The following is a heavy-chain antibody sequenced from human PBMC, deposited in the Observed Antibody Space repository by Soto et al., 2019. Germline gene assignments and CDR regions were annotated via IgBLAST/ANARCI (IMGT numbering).Heavy chain of an antibody. CDR3: ASEAFEHGDYEWAMDV. Sequence: SETLSLTCTVSGGSISSSSYYWGWIRQPPGKGLEWIGSIYYSGSTYYNPSLKSRVTISVDTSKNQFSLKLSSVTAADTAVYYCASEAFEHGDYEWAMDVWGQGTTVT. V-gene: IGHV4-39*01. CDR1: GGSISSSSYY. J-gene: IGHJ6*02. CDR2: IYYSGST. D-gene: IGHD4-17*01.